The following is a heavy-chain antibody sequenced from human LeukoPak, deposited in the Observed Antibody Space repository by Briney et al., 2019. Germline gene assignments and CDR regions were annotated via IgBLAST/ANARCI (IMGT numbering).Heavy chain of an antibody. V-gene: IGHV1-2*02. CDR3: ARDGIAAAGISGAYYMDV. Sequence: ASVKVSCKASGYTFNGHYIHWVRQAPGQGLEWLGWINPNTGVTDSAQRFQGRVTMTRDTSIYTVYMELTRLTSDDTAVYYCARDGIAAAGISGAYYMDVWGKGTTVTISS. J-gene: IGHJ6*03. CDR2: INPNTGVT. CDR1: GYTFNGHY. D-gene: IGHD6-13*01.